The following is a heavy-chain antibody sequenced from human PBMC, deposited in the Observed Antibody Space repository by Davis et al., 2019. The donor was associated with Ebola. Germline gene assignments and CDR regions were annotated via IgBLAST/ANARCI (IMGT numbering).Heavy chain of an antibody. Sequence: PSETLSLTCTVPGGSISSSSYYWGWIRQPPGKGLEWIGSIYYSGSTYYNPSLKSRATISVDTSKNQFSLKLSSVTAADAAVYYCARHYSTAMAPHCDYWGQGTLVTVSS. CDR3: ARHYSTAMAPHCDY. D-gene: IGHD5-18*01. CDR2: IYYSGST. V-gene: IGHV4-39*01. CDR1: GGSISSSSYY. J-gene: IGHJ4*02.